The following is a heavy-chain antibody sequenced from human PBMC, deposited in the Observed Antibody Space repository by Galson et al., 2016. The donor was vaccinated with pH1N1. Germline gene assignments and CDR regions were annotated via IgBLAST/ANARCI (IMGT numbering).Heavy chain of an antibody. V-gene: IGHV3-9*01. CDR2: ISWNGGSI. CDR1: GFTFDDYA. D-gene: IGHD6-19*01. CDR3: ARAHGYSSGWYDY. J-gene: IGHJ4*02. Sequence: SLRLSCAASGFTFDDYAMHWVRQVPGKGLEWVSGISWNGGSIGYADSVKGRFTISRDNAKNSLYLQMHSLRAEDTALYYCARAHGYSSGWYDYWGQGTLVTVSA.